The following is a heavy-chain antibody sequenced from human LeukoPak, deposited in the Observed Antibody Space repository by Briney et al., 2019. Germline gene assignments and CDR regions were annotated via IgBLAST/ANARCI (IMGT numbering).Heavy chain of an antibody. D-gene: IGHD4-23*01. CDR2: IYDSGNT. CDR1: GSSISSWY. Sequence: PSETLSLTCTVSGSSISSWYWSWIRQPPGKGLEWIGYIYDSGNTNYNPSLKTRVTISADTSKNQFSLKLSSVTATDTAKYYCARGGGNFFFWGQGTLVTVSS. J-gene: IGHJ4*02. V-gene: IGHV4-59*01. CDR3: ARGGGNFFF.